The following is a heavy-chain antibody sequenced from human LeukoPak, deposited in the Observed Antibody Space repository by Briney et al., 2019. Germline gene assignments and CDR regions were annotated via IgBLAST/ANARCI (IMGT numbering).Heavy chain of an antibody. CDR3: ARGIVGATTGD. CDR1: GYTFTGYY. V-gene: IGHV1-2*02. J-gene: IGHJ4*02. Sequence: ASVTVSCKGSGYTFTGYYMHWVRQAPGRGLEWMGWINPNSGGTNYAQKFQGRVTMTRDTSISTAYMELSRLRSDDTAVYYCARGIVGATTGDWGQGTLVTVSS. CDR2: INPNSGGT. D-gene: IGHD1-26*01.